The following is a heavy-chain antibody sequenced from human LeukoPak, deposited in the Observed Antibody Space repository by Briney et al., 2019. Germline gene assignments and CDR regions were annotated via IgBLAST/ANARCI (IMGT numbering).Heavy chain of an antibody. J-gene: IGHJ5*02. Sequence: GGSLRLSCAASEFTFSSYSMNWVRQAPGKGLEWVSYISSSSSTIYYADSVKGRFTISRDNAKNSLYLQMNSLRAEDTAVYYCARRDCDSIKCRGSNWFDPWGQGILVSVSS. V-gene: IGHV3-48*04. CDR3: ARRDCDSIKCRGSNWFDP. CDR2: ISSSSSTI. D-gene: IGHD3-22*01. CDR1: EFTFSSYS.